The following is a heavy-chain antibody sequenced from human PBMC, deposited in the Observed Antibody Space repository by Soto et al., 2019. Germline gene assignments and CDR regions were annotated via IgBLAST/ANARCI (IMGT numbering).Heavy chain of an antibody. D-gene: IGHD3-22*01. J-gene: IGHJ1*01. V-gene: IGHV1-18*01. CDR3: ARAPASGYYLAEYFQH. CDR1: GYTFTSYG. CDR2: ISAYNGNT. Sequence: QVQLVQSGAEVKKPGASVKVSCKASGYTFTSYGISWVRQAPGQGLEWMGWISAYNGNTNYAQKLQGRVTMTTDTSTRTAYMERRSLRSDDTAVYYCARAPASGYYLAEYFQHWGQGTLVTVSS.